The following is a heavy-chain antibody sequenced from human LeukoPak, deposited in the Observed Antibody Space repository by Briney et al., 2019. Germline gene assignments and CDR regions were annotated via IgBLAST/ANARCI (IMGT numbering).Heavy chain of an antibody. CDR3: ARDIIAAAGPKYYYYYGMDV. Sequence: PGGSLRLSCAASGFTFDDYAMHWVRQAPGKGLEWVSGISWNSGSIGYADSVKGRFTISRHNSKNTLYLQMNSLRAEDTAVYYCARDIIAAAGPKYYYYYGMDVWGQGTTVTVSS. CDR1: GFTFDDYA. V-gene: IGHV3-9*01. D-gene: IGHD6-13*01. CDR2: ISWNSGSI. J-gene: IGHJ6*02.